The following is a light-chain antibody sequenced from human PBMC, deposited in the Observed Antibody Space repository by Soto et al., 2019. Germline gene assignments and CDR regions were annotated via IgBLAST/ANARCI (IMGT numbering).Light chain of an antibody. V-gene: IGKV1-13*02. CDR1: QDIRGA. CDR2: DVS. CDR3: QHFNSYPIT. Sequence: AIQVTQSPSSLSASVGDRVTMTCRASQDIRGALAWYQQKSGKPPNLLIYDVSTLEGGVPSRFSGSGSGTEFTLTISSLQPEDFGTYYCQHFNSYPITFGHGTRLESK. J-gene: IGKJ5*01.